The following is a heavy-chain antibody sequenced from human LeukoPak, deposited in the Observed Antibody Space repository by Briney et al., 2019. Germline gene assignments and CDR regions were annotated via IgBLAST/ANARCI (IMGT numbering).Heavy chain of an antibody. CDR2: IIPIFGKA. J-gene: IGHJ3*02. D-gene: IGHD2-2*02. Sequence: SVKVSCKASGYTFTGYYMHWVRQAPGQGLEWMGGIIPIFGKANYAQKFQGRVTITADESTSTAYMELSSLRSEDTAVYYCARREDIVVVPAAIPRGGYFDWLGAFDIWGQGTMVTVSS. CDR3: ARREDIVVVPAAIPRGGYFDWLGAFDI. V-gene: IGHV1-69*13. CDR1: GYTFTGYY.